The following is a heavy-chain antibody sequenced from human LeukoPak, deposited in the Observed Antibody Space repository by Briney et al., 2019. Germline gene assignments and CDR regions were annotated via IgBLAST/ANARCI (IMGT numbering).Heavy chain of an antibody. CDR1: GGSISSSSYY. Sequence: SETLSLTCTVSGGSISSSSYYWGWIRQPPGKGLEWIGSIYYSGSTYYNPSLKRRVTISVDTSKNQFSLKLSSVTAADTAVYYCAREVVFTAVFDYWGQGTLVTVSS. CDR2: IYYSGST. CDR3: AREVVFTAVFDY. D-gene: IGHD2-2*01. J-gene: IGHJ4*02. V-gene: IGHV4-39*07.